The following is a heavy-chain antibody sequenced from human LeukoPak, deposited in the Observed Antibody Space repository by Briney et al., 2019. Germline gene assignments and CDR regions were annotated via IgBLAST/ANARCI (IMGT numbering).Heavy chain of an antibody. CDR3: ATSLMVRGATDY. D-gene: IGHD3-10*01. CDR1: GGTFSSYA. V-gene: IGHV1-69*13. CDR2: IIPIFGTA. J-gene: IGHJ4*02. Sequence: GASVKVSCKASGGTFSSYAISWVRQAPGQGLEWMGGIIPIFGTANYAQKFQGRVTITADESTSTAYMELSSLRSEDTAVYYCATSLMVRGATDYWGQGTLVTVSS.